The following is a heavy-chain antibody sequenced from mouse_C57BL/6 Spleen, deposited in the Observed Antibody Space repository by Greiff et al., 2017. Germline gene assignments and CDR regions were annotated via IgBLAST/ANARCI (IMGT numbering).Heavy chain of an antibody. CDR1: GYTFTGYW. D-gene: IGHD1-1*01. J-gene: IGHJ1*03. V-gene: IGHV1-9*01. Sequence: QVQLQQSGAELMKPGASVKLSCKATGYTFTGYWIEWVKQRPGHGLEWIGEILPGSGSTNYNEKFKGKATFTADTSSNTAYMQLSSLTTEDSAIYYCARGRISITTGVSYFDVWGTGTTVTVSS. CDR3: ARGRISITTGVSYFDV. CDR2: ILPGSGST.